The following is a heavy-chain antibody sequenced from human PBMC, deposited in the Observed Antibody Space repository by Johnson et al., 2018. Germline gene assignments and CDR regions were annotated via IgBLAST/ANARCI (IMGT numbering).Heavy chain of an antibody. CDR2: LNGAGSSA. Sequence: VQLQESGGGLIQPGGSLRLSCAASGFILRNYWMHWIRQVPGKGLLWVSRLNGAGSSASYADYGKGRFMTCRDNAKNLLCLEMNSLSAEDTAVYYCARDRWAVGEYFQHWGQGTLVTVSS. CDR1: GFILRNYW. V-gene: IGHV3-74*01. J-gene: IGHJ1*01. CDR3: ARDRWAVGEYFQH. D-gene: IGHD4-23*01.